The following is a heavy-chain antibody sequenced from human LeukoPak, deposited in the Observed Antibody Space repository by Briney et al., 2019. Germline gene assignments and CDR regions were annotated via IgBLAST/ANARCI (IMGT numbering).Heavy chain of an antibody. D-gene: IGHD6-19*01. Sequence: GGSLRLSCAASGFTFSSYAMSWVRQAPGKGLEWVSAISGSGGSTYYADSVKGRFTISRDNSKNTLYLQMNSLRAEDTAVYYCAKDLKYSSGWYGDYWGQGTLVTVSS. V-gene: IGHV3-23*01. CDR2: ISGSGGST. CDR3: AKDLKYSSGWYGDY. J-gene: IGHJ4*02. CDR1: GFTFSSYA.